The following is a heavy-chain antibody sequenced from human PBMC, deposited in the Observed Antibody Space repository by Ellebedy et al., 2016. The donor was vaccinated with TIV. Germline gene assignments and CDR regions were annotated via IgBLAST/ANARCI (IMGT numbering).Heavy chain of an antibody. CDR3: ARDFYLDV. J-gene: IGHJ6*02. CDR1: GFTFSSYW. CDR2: IKSDGSET. V-gene: IGHV3-74*01. Sequence: GESLKISCAASGFTFSSYWMYWVRQAPGKGPVWVSRIKSDGSETDYADSVKGRFTISRDNAKNTLSLQMNSLSAEDTAIYYCARDFYLDVWGQGTTVTVSS. D-gene: IGHD2/OR15-2a*01.